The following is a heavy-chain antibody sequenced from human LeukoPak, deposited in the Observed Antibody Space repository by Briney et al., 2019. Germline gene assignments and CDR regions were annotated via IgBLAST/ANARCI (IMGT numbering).Heavy chain of an antibody. J-gene: IGHJ4*02. D-gene: IGHD3-3*01. CDR1: GFPFSSYG. V-gene: IGHV3-30*02. CDR2: IWYDGSNK. Sequence: GGSLRLSCAASGFPFSSYGMHWVRQAPGRGLEWVAIIWYDGSNKYYADSVKGRFTISRDNSKNTLYLQMNSLRAEDTAVYYCAKDFVDDFWSGQYDWGQGTLVTVSS. CDR3: AKDFVDDFWSGQYD.